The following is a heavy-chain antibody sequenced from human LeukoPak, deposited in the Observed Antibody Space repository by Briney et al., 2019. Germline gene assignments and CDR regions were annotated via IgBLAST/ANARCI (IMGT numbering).Heavy chain of an antibody. V-gene: IGHV3-48*03. CDR3: ARETDSTLFDY. J-gene: IGHJ4*02. CDR1: GFTFSSYE. D-gene: IGHD2-2*01. CDR2: ISSSGSTI. Sequence: GGSLRLSCAASGFTFSSYEMNWVRQAPGKGLEWLSYISSSGSTIFYADSVKGRFTISRDNAKNSLYLQMNSLRAEDTAVYYCARETDSTLFDYWGQGTLVTVSS.